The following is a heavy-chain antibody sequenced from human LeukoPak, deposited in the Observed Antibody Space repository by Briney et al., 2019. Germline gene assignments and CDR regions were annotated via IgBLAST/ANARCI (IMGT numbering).Heavy chain of an antibody. J-gene: IGHJ5*02. CDR3: ARRVVAGISFDP. CDR2: MYYSGST. CDR1: GGSISSSSYS. D-gene: IGHD6-19*01. Sequence: SETLSLTCTVSGGSISSSSYSWAWIRQPPGKGLEWIGTMYYSGSTYYNPSLKSRVTISVDTSKNQFSLKLSSVTAADTAVYYCARRVVAGISFDPWGQGTLVTVSS. V-gene: IGHV4-39*01.